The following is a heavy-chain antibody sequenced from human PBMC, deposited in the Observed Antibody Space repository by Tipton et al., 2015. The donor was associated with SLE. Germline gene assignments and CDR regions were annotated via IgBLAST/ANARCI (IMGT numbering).Heavy chain of an antibody. CDR2: IYYTGHT. D-gene: IGHD3-10*01. V-gene: IGHV4-38-2*01. J-gene: IGHJ4*02. CDR3: ARGSGVSVRRFDS. Sequence: TLSLTCAVSGFSISSAYYWGWIRQPPGKGLEWIGNIYYTGHTYYSPSLESRLTFSVDTSTNQFSLMLSSVSAADAAVYYCARGSGVSVRRFDSWGQGILVTVSS. CDR1: GFSISSAYY.